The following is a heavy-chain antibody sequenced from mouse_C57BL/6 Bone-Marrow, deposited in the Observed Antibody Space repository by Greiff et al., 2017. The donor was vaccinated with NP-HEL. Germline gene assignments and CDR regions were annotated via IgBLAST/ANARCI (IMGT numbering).Heavy chain of an antibody. CDR3: ARRAYYYGSSSDY. CDR1: GYTFTSYW. D-gene: IGHD1-1*01. J-gene: IGHJ2*01. V-gene: IGHV1-50*01. Sequence: VQLQQPGAELVKPGASVKLSCKASGYTFTSYWMQWVKQRPGQGLEWIGEIDPSDSYTNYNQKFKGKATLTVDTSSSTAYMQLSSLTSEDSAVYYCARRAYYYGSSSDYWGQGTTLTVSS. CDR2: IDPSDSYT.